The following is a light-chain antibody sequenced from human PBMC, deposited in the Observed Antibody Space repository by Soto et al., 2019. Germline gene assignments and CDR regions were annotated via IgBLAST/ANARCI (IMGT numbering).Light chain of an antibody. J-gene: IGKJ3*01. CDR3: QHPET. CDR1: QSVSNN. Sequence: EIVMTQSPATLSVSPGERVTLSCRASQSVSNNLAWYQQKPGQAPRLLIYAASTRATGIPARFSGSGSGTEFTLTISSLQSEDFAVYYCQHPETFGPGTKVDLK. V-gene: IGKV3-15*01. CDR2: AAS.